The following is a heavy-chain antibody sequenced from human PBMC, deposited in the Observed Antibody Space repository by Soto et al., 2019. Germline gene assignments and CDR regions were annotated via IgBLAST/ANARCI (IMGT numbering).Heavy chain of an antibody. V-gene: IGHV4-34*01. CDR3: ARGYPPTMIVARGAFDI. J-gene: IGHJ3*02. Sequence: SETLSLTCAVYGGSFSGYYWSWIRQPPGKGLEWIGEINHSGSTNYNPSLKSRVTISVDTSKNQFSLKLSSVTAADTAVYYCARGYPPTMIVARGAFDIWGQGTMVTVS. D-gene: IGHD3-22*01. CDR2: INHSGST. CDR1: GGSFSGYY.